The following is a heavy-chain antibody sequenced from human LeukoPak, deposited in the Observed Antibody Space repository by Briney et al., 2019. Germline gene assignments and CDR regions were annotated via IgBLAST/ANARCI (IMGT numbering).Heavy chain of an antibody. Sequence: SETLSLTCTVSGGSISSSSYFWSWIRQPPGKGLEWFGYTHYSGDTNYNPSLKSRVTISVDTSKSQFSLKLSSVTAADTAVYYCARSRHDGSDYSAFWGQGTLVTVSS. CDR1: GGSISSSSYF. J-gene: IGHJ4*02. CDR3: ARSRHDGSDYSAF. D-gene: IGHD3-22*01. V-gene: IGHV4-61*05. CDR2: THYSGDT.